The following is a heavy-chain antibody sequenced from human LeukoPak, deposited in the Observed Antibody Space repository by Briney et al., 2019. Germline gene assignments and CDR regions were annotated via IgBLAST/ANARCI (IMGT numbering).Heavy chain of an antibody. CDR1: GGSISSYY. J-gene: IGHJ4*02. V-gene: IGHV4-59*01. CDR2: IYYSGST. CDR3: ARDAYSSSWYSFDY. Sequence: PSETLSLTCTVSGGSISSYYWSWIRQPPGKGLEWIGYIYYSGSTNYNPSLKSRVTISVDTSKNQFSLKLSSVTAADTAVYYCARDAYSSSWYSFDYWGQGTLVTVS. D-gene: IGHD6-13*01.